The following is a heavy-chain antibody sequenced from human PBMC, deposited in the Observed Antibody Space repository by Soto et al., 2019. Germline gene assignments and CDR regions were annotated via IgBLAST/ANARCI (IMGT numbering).Heavy chain of an antibody. Sequence: QVQLVQSGAEEKKPGASVKVSCKASGYTFTSYAMHWVRQAPGQRLEWMGWSNAGNGNTKYSQKFQGRVTITRDTSASPAYMELSSLRSEDTAVYYCARAWVVVTAPDYWGQGTLVTVSS. CDR2: SNAGNGNT. V-gene: IGHV1-3*05. CDR1: GYTFTSYA. J-gene: IGHJ4*02. CDR3: ARAWVVVTAPDY. D-gene: IGHD2-21*02.